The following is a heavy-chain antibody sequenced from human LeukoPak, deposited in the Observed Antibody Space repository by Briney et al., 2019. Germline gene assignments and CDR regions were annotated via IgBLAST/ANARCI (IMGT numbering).Heavy chain of an antibody. J-gene: IGHJ3*02. Sequence: GGSLRLSCAGSGFSFRRYWMTWVRQAPGRGLEWVANINGDGDGKRYADSVKDRFTISRDNARSLVFLQIHSLRDEDTALYYCARDSSPDSATTYYDALDMWGQGTMVTVSS. CDR1: GFSFRRYW. CDR3: ARDSSPDSATTYYDALDM. CDR2: INGDGDGK. V-gene: IGHV3-7*01. D-gene: IGHD1-1*01.